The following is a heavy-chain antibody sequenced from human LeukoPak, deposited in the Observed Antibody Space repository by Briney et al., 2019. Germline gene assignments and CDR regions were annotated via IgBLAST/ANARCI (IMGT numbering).Heavy chain of an antibody. CDR1: GASMSSYY. Sequence: SETLSLTCTVSGASMSSYYWSWIRQPPGKGLEWIGYIYYSGNTNYNPSLKSRDTISIDTSKNQFSLKLTSVTAADTTVYYCARMAAIGAMDVWGQGTTVTVSS. V-gene: IGHV4-59*08. D-gene: IGHD5-24*01. CDR3: ARMAAIGAMDV. J-gene: IGHJ6*02. CDR2: IYYSGNT.